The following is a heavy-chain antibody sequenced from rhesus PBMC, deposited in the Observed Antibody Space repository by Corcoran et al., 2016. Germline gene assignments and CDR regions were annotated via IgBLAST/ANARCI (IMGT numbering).Heavy chain of an antibody. CDR1: GGSISGYYY. V-gene: IGHV4-73*01. Sequence: QVQLQQWGEGLVKPSETLSLPCAVYGGSISGYYYWSWIRQPPGKGLEWIGYIYGISARNKYNPSLKNRVNNSKDTSKNQFSLKLSSVTAADTAVYYCARDIAGGFDYWGQGVLVTVSS. J-gene: IGHJ4*01. CDR2: IYGISARN. CDR3: ARDIAGGFDY. D-gene: IGHD6-25*01.